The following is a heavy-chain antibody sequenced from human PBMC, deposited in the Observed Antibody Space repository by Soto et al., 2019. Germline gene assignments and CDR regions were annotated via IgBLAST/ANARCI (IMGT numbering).Heavy chain of an antibody. Sequence: SVKVSCKASGGTFSSYAISWVRQAPGQGLEWMGGIIPIFGTANYAQKFQGRVTITADESTSTAYMELSSLRSEDTAVYYCARKYCSSTSCQGHNWFDPWGQGTLVTVSS. D-gene: IGHD2-2*01. CDR3: ARKYCSSTSCQGHNWFDP. V-gene: IGHV1-69*13. CDR1: GGTFSSYA. CDR2: IIPIFGTA. J-gene: IGHJ5*02.